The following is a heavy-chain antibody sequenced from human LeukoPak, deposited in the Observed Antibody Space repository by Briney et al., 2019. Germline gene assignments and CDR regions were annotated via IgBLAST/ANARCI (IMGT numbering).Heavy chain of an antibody. CDR2: IYYSGST. D-gene: IGHD6-6*01. V-gene: IGHV4-59*08. Sequence: SETLSLACTVSGGSINSYYWSWIRQPPGKGLEWIGYIYYSGSTNYNPSLKSRVTISVDTSKNQFSLKLSSVTAADTAVYYCARHFVYSSSSGYFGYGVDVWGQGTTVTVS. CDR1: GGSINSYY. CDR3: ARHFVYSSSSGYFGYGVDV. J-gene: IGHJ6*02.